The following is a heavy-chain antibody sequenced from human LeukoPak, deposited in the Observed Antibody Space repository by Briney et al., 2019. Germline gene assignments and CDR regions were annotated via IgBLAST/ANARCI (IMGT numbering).Heavy chain of an antibody. CDR1: GYTFTGYY. V-gene: IGHV1-2*02. J-gene: IGHJ4*02. D-gene: IGHD3-22*01. CDR3: ARDLGGLDYYDSSGYCPTD. CDR2: INPNSGGT. Sequence: ASVKVSCKASGYTFTGYYMHWVRQAPGQGLEWMGWINPNSGGTNYAQKFQGRVTMTRDTSISTAYMELSRLRSDDTAVYYCARDLGGLDYYDSSGYCPTDWGQGTLVTVSS.